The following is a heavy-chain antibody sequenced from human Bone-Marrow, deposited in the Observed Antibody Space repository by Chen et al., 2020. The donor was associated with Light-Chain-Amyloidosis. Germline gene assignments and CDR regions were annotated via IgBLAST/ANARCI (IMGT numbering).Heavy chain of an antibody. D-gene: IGHD1-26*01. CDR3: AKARLYSGSYWGIVDY. V-gene: IGHV3-30*18. J-gene: IGHJ4*02. CDR2: ISYDANRD. Sequence: QVQLVESGGGVVQPGGSLRLSCAASGFTFSSYGMHWVRQAPGKGLEWVALISYDANRDFYADSVKGRFTVSRDNSKSTLYLQMNSLRIEDTAVYYCAKARLYSGSYWGIVDYWGQGTLVTVSS. CDR1: GFTFSSYG.